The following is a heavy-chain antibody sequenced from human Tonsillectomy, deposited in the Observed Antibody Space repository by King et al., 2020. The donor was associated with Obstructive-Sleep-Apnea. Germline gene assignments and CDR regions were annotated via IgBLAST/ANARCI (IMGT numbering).Heavy chain of an antibody. V-gene: IGHV1-46*01. CDR3: ARDRQGLGF. Sequence: VQLVESGAEVKKPGASVKVSCKASGYTFTSYHMHWVRQAPGKGLEWMGIVNTSGGDTSYAQEFQGRVTMTRDTSTNTVYMELSSLRSEDTAFYYCARDRQGLGFWGQGTLVTVSS. J-gene: IGHJ4*02. CDR1: GYTFTSYH. CDR2: VNTSGGDT.